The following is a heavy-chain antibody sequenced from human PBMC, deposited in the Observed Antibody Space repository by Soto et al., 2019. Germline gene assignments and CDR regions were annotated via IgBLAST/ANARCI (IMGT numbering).Heavy chain of an antibody. V-gene: IGHV3-23*01. J-gene: IGHJ6*02. CDR3: AKALTDYYYYGMDV. Sequence: EVQMLESGGGLVQPGGSLRLSCAASGFTFNNYAMSWVPQAPGKGLEWLSGISGSGGSTYYADSVKGRFTISRDSSKNTLYLQMNRLRAEDTAAYYCAKALTDYYYYGMDVWGQGTTVTVSS. CDR1: GFTFNNYA. CDR2: ISGSGGST.